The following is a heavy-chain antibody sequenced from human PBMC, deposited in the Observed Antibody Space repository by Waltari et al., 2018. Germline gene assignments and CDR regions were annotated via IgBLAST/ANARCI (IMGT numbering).Heavy chain of an antibody. CDR1: GFAFSDYT. J-gene: IGHJ4*02. CDR3: ATEPPYYYGWGAFDY. D-gene: IGHD3-10*01. V-gene: IGHV3-30-3*01. Sequence: VQLVESGGGVVQPGGSLRLSCAASGFAFSDYTMNWIRQSPGKGPEWVAVISYNGGNKYYADSVKGRFTISRDNSKNTVYLEMKSLRPDDTAVYFCATEPPYYYGWGAFDYWGQGALVTVSS. CDR2: ISYNGGNK.